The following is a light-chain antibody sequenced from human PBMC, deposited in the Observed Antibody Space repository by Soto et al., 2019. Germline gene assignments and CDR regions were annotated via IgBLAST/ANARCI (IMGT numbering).Light chain of an antibody. CDR1: QTISSC. J-gene: IGKJ1*01. CDR3: QQSYSNPVT. Sequence: DIQMIQSPSTLSVPVGDRVTITCGASQTISSCLDWYQQEPGKAPKLLIYKASTLKSGVPSRFRGSGSGTELTLTISSMKTEDFETYYCQQSYSNPVTFGQGTKVDIK. V-gene: IGKV1-5*03. CDR2: KAS.